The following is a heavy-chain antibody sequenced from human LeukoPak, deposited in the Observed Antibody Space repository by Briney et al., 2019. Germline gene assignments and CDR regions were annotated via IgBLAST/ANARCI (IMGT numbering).Heavy chain of an antibody. J-gene: IGHJ4*02. Sequence: PGGSLRLSCAASIFXFSNYAIHWVRQAPGKGLEWVAVISYDGSSKYYADSVKGRFTISRDNSKKMMYLQMNNLRAEDTALYYCARQKDIVVVVTTTGSFDYWGQGTLVTVSS. V-gene: IGHV3-30-3*01. CDR3: ARQKDIVVVVTTTGSFDY. CDR2: ISYDGSSK. D-gene: IGHD2-15*01. CDR1: IFXFSNYA.